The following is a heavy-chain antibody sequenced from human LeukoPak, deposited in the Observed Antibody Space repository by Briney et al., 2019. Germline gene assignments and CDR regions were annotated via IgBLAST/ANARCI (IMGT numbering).Heavy chain of an antibody. J-gene: IGHJ4*02. CDR3: AISPVVAAAYHFDY. Sequence: GGSLRLSCAAPGFTFSSYAMSWVRQAPGKGLEWVSAISGSGVSTYYADSVKGRFTISRDNSKNTLYLQMNSLRAEDTAVYYCAISPVVAAAYHFDYWGQGTLVTVSS. CDR2: ISGSGVST. D-gene: IGHD2-15*01. V-gene: IGHV3-23*01. CDR1: GFTFSSYA.